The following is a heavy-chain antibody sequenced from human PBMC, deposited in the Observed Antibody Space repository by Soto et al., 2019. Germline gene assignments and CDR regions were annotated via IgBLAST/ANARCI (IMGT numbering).Heavy chain of an antibody. V-gene: IGHV1-3*01. Sequence: QVQLVQSGAEVRKPGASVKVSCKASGYTFRTHAIHWVRQAPGQSLEWMGWITAGSGDIRYSQNFQGRLTLTRDTSPSTAYMELSSLTPEDTATYYCAREFSGGSHWGQGTLVTVSS. CDR2: ITAGSGDI. D-gene: IGHD2-15*01. CDR1: GYTFRTHA. CDR3: AREFSGGSH. J-gene: IGHJ4*02.